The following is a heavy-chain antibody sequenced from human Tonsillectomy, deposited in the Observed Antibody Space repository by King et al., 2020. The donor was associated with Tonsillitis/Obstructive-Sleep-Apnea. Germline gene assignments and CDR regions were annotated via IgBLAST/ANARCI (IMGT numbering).Heavy chain of an antibody. CDR3: ARGGSDYGNNSGAFDI. CDR1: GGAFSSFP. CDR2: IIPIFGTA. V-gene: IGHV1-69*12. J-gene: IGHJ3*02. D-gene: IGHD4-17*01. Sequence: QLVQSGAEVKKPESSVKVSCKASGGAFSSFPIRWVRQARGQGLEWMGGIIPIFGTADYTQKFQGRVTITADESTTTAYMELRSLRSEDTAVYYCARGGSDYGNNSGAFDIWGQGTMLTVSS.